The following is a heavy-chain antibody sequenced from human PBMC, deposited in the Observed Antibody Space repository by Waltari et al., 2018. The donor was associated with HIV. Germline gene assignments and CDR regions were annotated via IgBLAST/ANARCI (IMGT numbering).Heavy chain of an antibody. CDR2: IYYSGRS. J-gene: IGHJ2*01. V-gene: IGHV4-39*01. CDR1: GGSISNSSCF. CDR3: ARHALRVGASYWYFDL. Sequence: QLQLQESGPGLVKPSETLSLTCTVSGGSISNSSCFWGWIRQLPGKGLGWIGRIYYSGRSYYTPALKSRVTISVDTSKNQFSPKLSSVTATDTAVYYCARHALRVGASYWYFDL. D-gene: IGHD1-26*01.